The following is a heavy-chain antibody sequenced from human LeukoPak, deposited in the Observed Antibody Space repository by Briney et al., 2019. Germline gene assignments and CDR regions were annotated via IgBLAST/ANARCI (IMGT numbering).Heavy chain of an antibody. V-gene: IGHV3-30*18. CDR3: AKDPGYRSGWYYFDY. CDR2: ISYDGSNK. Sequence: PGGSLRLSCAASGFTFSSYGMHWVRQAPGKGLEWVAVISYDGSNKYYADSVKGRFTISRGNSKNTLHLQMSSLRADDTAVYYCAKDPGYRSGWYYFDYWGQGTLVTVSS. D-gene: IGHD6-19*01. CDR1: GFTFSSYG. J-gene: IGHJ4*02.